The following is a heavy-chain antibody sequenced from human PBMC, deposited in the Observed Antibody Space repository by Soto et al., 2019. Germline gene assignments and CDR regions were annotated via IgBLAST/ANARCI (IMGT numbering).Heavy chain of an antibody. CDR1: GFTFSSYG. CDR3: AKDKVPVVVTAPFDY. J-gene: IGHJ4*02. D-gene: IGHD2-21*02. V-gene: IGHV3-30*18. CDR2: ISYDGSNK. Sequence: QVQLVESGGGVVQPGRSLRLSCAASGFTFSSYGMHWVRQAPGKGLEWVAGISYDGSNKYYADSVKGRFTISRDNSKNTVYLQRNSLRAEDTAVYYCAKDKVPVVVTAPFDYWGQGTLVTVSS.